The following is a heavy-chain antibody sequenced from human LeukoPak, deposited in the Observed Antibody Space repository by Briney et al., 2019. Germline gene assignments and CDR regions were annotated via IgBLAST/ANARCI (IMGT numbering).Heavy chain of an antibody. Sequence: GGSLRLSCAASGFTFSNYAMSWVRQAPGKGLEWVSVISGSGGTTYYADSVKGRFTISRDNSKNTLYLQMNSLRAEDTAVYYCARDRSIAAAGYGDYWGQGTLVTVSS. J-gene: IGHJ4*02. CDR3: ARDRSIAAAGYGDY. V-gene: IGHV3-23*01. CDR2: ISGSGGTT. CDR1: GFTFSNYA. D-gene: IGHD6-13*01.